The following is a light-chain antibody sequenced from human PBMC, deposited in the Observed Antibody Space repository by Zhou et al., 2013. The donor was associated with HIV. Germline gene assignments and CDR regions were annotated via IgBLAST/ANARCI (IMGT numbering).Light chain of an antibody. J-gene: IGKJ1*01. Sequence: DVVMTHSPLSLPVTLGQSASISCRSSQSLVHSDGNTYLTWFQQRPGQSPRRLIYEVSNRDSGVPDRFSGSGSGTDFTLNISRVEAEDVGVYYCMQATQFPWTFGQGTRVEI. V-gene: IGKV2-30*02. CDR1: QSLVHSDGNTY. CDR2: EVS. CDR3: MQATQFPWT.